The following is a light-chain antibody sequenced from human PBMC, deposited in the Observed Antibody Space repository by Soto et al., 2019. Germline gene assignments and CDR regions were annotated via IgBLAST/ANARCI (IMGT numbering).Light chain of an antibody. V-gene: IGKV1-5*01. CDR2: DAS. CDR3: QQYNSYWT. Sequence: DIPMTQSPPTLSASVGDRVTITCRASQSISSWLAWYQQKPGKAPKVLIYDASSLESGVPSRFSGSGSGTEFTLTISSLQPDDFATYYCQQYNSYWTFGQGTKVEIK. J-gene: IGKJ1*01. CDR1: QSISSW.